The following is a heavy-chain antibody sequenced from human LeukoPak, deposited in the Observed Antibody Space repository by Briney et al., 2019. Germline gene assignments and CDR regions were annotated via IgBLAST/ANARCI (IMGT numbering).Heavy chain of an antibody. V-gene: IGHV3-7*03. CDR3: ARDKRWLQAYYFDY. J-gene: IGHJ4*02. D-gene: IGHD5-24*01. CDR2: IKEDGSGK. Sequence: GGSLRLSCAASGLTFSTYWMSWVRQAPGKGLEWVANIKEDGSGKYYVDSVKGRFSISRDNAKNSLYLQMNSLRAEDTAVYYCARDKRWLQAYYFDYWGQGTLVTVSS. CDR1: GLTFSTYW.